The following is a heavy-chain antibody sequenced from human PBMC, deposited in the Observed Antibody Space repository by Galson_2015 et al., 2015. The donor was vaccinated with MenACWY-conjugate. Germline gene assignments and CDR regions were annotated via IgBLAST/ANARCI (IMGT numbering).Heavy chain of an antibody. CDR3: VKTKKLIYLYPGMAA. Sequence: SLRLSCAASGFTFSDFAMSWVRLAPGKGLEWLSGISGSGSNIYYVDSVRGRFTVSGDNAKDTVYLHMNSLRGEDTALYYCVKTKKLIYLYPGMAASSQATAVTVSS. CDR2: ISGSGSNI. V-gene: IGHV3-23*01. J-gene: IGHJ6*02. CDR1: GFTFSDFA. D-gene: IGHD2-8*01.